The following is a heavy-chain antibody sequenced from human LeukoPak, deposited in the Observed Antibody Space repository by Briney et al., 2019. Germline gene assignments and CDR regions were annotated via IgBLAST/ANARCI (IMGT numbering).Heavy chain of an antibody. CDR3: ARHGSSAFRELYY. Sequence: ESLRFSCKGSGYSFTSYCVSWGRQRPGKGREWMGRFDPSDSYTNYSPSFQGQVTISADKSISTAYLQWSSLKASDTAMYYCARHGSSAFRELYYWGQGTLVTVSS. V-gene: IGHV5-10-1*01. CDR1: GYSFTSYC. J-gene: IGHJ4*02. CDR2: FDPSDSYT. D-gene: IGHD6-6*01.